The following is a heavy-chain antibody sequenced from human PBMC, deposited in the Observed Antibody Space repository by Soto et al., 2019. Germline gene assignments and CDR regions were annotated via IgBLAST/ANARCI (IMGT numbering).Heavy chain of an antibody. D-gene: IGHD3-3*01. CDR2: INPNSGGT. CDR3: ASSLFPLYAFDI. Sequence: ASVKVSCKASGYTFTGYYMHWVRQAPGQGLEWMGWINPNSGGTNYAQKFQGWVTMTRDTPISTAYMELSRLRTDDTAVYYCASSLFPLYAFDIWGQGTMVTVSS. J-gene: IGHJ3*02. V-gene: IGHV1-2*04. CDR1: GYTFTGYY.